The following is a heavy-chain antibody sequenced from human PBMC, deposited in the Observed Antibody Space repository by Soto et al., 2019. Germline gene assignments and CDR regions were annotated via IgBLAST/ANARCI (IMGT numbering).Heavy chain of an antibody. CDR2: SSAYNGNT. V-gene: IGHV1-18*04. J-gene: IGHJ6*01. Sequence: QVQLAQSGAEVKKPGASVKVSCKASGYSFTSYGMSRVRQAPGQGLEWLGWSSAYNGNTNYAQNLQGGVTMTPDKSTGTAYMELRRLRSAATAVDYCAGRRGYYYDSSGLIGGQYGLHVWRQETTVTVSS. CDR3: AGRRGYYYDSSGLIGGQYGLHV. D-gene: IGHD3-22*01. CDR1: GYSFTSYG.